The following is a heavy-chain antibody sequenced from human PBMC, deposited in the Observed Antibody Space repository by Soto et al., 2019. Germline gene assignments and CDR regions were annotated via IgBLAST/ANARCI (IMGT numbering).Heavy chain of an antibody. J-gene: IGHJ4*02. Sequence: QITLKESGPTLVKPTQTLTLTCTFSGFSFNTSGVGVGWIRQPPGKALEWLGLIYWNDDKRYSPSLKSRLTITKDTSKNQMVLIMTNMDPLDTATYYCARRPIAARPGGVYFDFWGQGTLVTVSS. V-gene: IGHV2-5*01. CDR3: ARRPIAARPGGVYFDF. D-gene: IGHD6-6*01. CDR1: GFSFNTSGVG. CDR2: IYWNDDK.